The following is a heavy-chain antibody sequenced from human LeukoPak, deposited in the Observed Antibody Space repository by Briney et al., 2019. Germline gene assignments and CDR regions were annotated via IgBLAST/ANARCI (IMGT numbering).Heavy chain of an antibody. CDR1: GGSVSNGNYY. V-gene: IGHV4-61*01. Sequence: PSETLSLTCTVSGGSVSNGNYYWSWLRQPPGKALEWIGYIYYTGSTSYNPSLEGRVTISVDTSKNQFSLKLSSVTAADTAVYYCARELRNYDFWSGYFGWFDPWGQGTLVTVSS. CDR3: ARELRNYDFWSGYFGWFDP. D-gene: IGHD3-3*01. J-gene: IGHJ5*02. CDR2: IYYTGST.